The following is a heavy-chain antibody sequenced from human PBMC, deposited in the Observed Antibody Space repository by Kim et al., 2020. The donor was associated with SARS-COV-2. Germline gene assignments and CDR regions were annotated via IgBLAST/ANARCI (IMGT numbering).Heavy chain of an antibody. V-gene: IGHV1-46*01. CDR1: GYTFTSNH. Sequence: ASVKVSCKASGYTFTSNHMHWVRQAPGQGCEWMGMITPIDGNTRYAQKFQGRVTMTRDTSTGTFYMDLGSLRSEDTAIYYCARDLSGGWSSDFWGQGTLVTVSS. D-gene: IGHD6-19*01. CDR2: ITPIDGNT. CDR3: ARDLSGGWSSDF. J-gene: IGHJ4*02.